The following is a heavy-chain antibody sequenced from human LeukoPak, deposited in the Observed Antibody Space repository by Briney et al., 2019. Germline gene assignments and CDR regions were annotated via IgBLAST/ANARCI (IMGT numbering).Heavy chain of an antibody. Sequence: PSETLSLTCTVSGGSISSGGYYWSWIRQHPGKGLEWIGYIYYSGSTYYNPSLKSRVTISVDTSKNQFSLKLSSVTAADTAVYYCARGRSGSYYRFDYWGQGTLVTVSS. CDR3: ARGRSGSYYRFDY. V-gene: IGHV4-31*03. J-gene: IGHJ4*02. CDR1: GGSISSGGYY. CDR2: IYYSGST. D-gene: IGHD1-26*01.